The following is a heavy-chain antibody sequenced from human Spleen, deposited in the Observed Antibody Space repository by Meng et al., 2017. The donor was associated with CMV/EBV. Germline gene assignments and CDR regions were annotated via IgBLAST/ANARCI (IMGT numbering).Heavy chain of an antibody. CDR1: GFTFSSYA. D-gene: IGHD6-13*01. J-gene: IGHJ4*02. CDR3: AKIQQLASPIDY. V-gene: IGHV3-23*01. Sequence: LSLTCAASGFTFSSYAMSWVRQAPGKGLEWVSAISGSGGSTYYADSVKGRFTISRDNSKNTLYLQMNGLRAEDTAVYYCAKIQQLASPIDYWGQGTLVTVSS. CDR2: ISGSGGST.